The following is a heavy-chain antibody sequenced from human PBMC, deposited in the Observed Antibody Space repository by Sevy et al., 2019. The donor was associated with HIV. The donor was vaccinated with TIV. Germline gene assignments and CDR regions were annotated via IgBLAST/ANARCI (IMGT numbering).Heavy chain of an antibody. CDR2: IDYSGST. Sequence: SETLSLTCSVSGASISSSSYYWGWIRQPPGKGLEWIGSIDYSGSTYYTPALKSRGTISGDASKNQFSLKLRSVTAADTAFYYCARYRRGDSAGGFDSWGQGALVTVSS. CDR3: ARYRRGDSAGGFDS. V-gene: IGHV4-39*01. CDR1: GASISSSSYY. D-gene: IGHD4-17*01. J-gene: IGHJ5*01.